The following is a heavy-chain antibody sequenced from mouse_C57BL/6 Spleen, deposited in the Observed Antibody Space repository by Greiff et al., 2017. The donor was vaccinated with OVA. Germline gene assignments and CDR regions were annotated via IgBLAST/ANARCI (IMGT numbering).Heavy chain of an antibody. CDR1: GYTFTSYW. J-gene: IGHJ2*01. Sequence: QVQLQQPGAELVKPGASVKVSCKASGYTFTSYWMHWVKQRPGQGLEWIGRIHPSDSDNNYNQKFKGKATLTVDKSSSTAYMQLSSLTSEDSAVYYCAIEDYYGSSLDYWGQGTTLTVSS. CDR2: IHPSDSDN. D-gene: IGHD1-1*01. CDR3: AIEDYYGSSLDY. V-gene: IGHV1-74*01.